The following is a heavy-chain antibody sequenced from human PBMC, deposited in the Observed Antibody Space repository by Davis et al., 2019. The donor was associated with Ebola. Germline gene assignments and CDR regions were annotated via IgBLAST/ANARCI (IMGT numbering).Heavy chain of an antibody. CDR3: ASGRVPFDY. CDR1: GGSISGYY. Sequence: GSLRLSCTVSGGSISGYYWSWIRQPPGKGLEWIGEINHSGSTNYNPSLKSRVTISVDTSKNQFSLKPSSVTAADTAVYYCASGRVPFDYWGQGTLVTVSS. J-gene: IGHJ4*02. V-gene: IGHV4-34*01. CDR2: INHSGST. D-gene: IGHD3-10*01.